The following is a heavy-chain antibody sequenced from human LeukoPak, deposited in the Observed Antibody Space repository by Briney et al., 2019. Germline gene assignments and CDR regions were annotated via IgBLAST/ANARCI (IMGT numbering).Heavy chain of an antibody. J-gene: IGHJ4*02. CDR1: GFTVSSNY. Sequence: PGGSLRLSCAASGFTVSSNYMSWVRQAPGKGLEWVSVIYSGGSTYYADSVKGRFTISGDNSKNTLYLQMNSLRAEDTAVYYCARGGNWNAIDYWGQGTLVTVSS. V-gene: IGHV3-53*01. D-gene: IGHD1-1*01. CDR2: IYSGGST. CDR3: ARGGNWNAIDY.